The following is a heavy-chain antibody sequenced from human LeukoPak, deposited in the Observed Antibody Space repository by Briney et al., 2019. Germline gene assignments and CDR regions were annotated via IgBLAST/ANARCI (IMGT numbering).Heavy chain of an antibody. J-gene: IGHJ6*03. CDR2: IKQDGSER. CDR1: GFTVSSNY. CDR3: ARSGSGSYYPYYYYYYMDV. V-gene: IGHV3-7*01. Sequence: GGSLRLSCAASGFTVSSNYMTWVRQAPGKGLEWVANIKQDGSERYYVHSVKGRFTISRDNARNSLYLHMSSLRAEDTALYYCARSGSGSYYPYYYYYYMDVWGKGTTVTVSS. D-gene: IGHD3-10*01.